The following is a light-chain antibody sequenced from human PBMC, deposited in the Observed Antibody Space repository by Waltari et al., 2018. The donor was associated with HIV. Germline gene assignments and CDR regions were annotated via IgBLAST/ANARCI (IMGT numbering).Light chain of an antibody. J-gene: IGLJ2*01. CDR1: VLAKQY. Sequence: SYELTQPSSVSVSPGQTARITCSGDVLAKQYARWFQQKPGQAPVLVIYKDSERPSGIPERFSGSSSGTTVTLTISGAQVEDEADYYCYSAADNIVVFGGGTKLTVL. CDR3: YSAADNIVV. CDR2: KDS. V-gene: IGLV3-27*01.